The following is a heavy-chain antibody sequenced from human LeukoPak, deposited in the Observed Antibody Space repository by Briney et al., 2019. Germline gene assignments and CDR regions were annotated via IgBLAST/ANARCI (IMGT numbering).Heavy chain of an antibody. D-gene: IGHD3-22*01. CDR3: ARDLNYYDSSGYLYYYGMDV. J-gene: IGHJ6*02. CDR1: GGSLSSYY. V-gene: IGHV4-59*01. Sequence: SETLSLTCTVSGGSLSSYYWSWIRQPPGKGLEWIGYIYYSGSTNYNPSLKSRVTISVDTSKNQFSLKLSSVTAADTAVYYCARDLNYYDSSGYLYYYGMDVWGQGTTVTVSS. CDR2: IYYSGST.